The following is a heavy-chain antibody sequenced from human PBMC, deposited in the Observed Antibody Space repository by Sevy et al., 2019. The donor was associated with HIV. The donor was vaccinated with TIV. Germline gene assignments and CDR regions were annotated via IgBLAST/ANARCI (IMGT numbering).Heavy chain of an antibody. CDR2: MNPNNGNT. CDR3: GRKGGGLGVFDF. CDR1: GFTFTSYD. D-gene: IGHD3-16*01. J-gene: IGHJ3*01. V-gene: IGHV1-8*01. Sequence: ASVKVSCKASGFTFTSYDINWVRQATGQGLEWMGWMNPNNGNTGYAEKFQGRVTMTRNTSISTAYRELNSLRAEDTAVIFWGRKGGGLGVFDFWGLGTMVTVSS.